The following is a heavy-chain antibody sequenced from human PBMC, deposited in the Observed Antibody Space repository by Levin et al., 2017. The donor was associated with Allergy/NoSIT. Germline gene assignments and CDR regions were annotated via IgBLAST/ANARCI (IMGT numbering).Heavy chain of an antibody. CDR2: ISWNSGSI. D-gene: IGHD3-3*01. CDR1: GFTFDDYA. J-gene: IGHJ3*02. Sequence: GGSLRLSCAASGFTFDDYAMHWVRQAPGKGLEWVSGISWNSGSIGYADSVKGRFTISRDNAKNSLYLQMNSLRAEDTALYYCAKGQGPYDFPGDSSHAFDIWGQGTMVTVSS. CDR3: AKGQGPYDFPGDSSHAFDI. V-gene: IGHV3-9*01.